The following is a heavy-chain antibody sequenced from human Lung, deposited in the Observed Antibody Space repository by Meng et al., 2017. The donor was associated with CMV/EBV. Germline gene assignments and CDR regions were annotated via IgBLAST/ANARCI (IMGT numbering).Heavy chain of an antibody. CDR2: INQDGSQK. CDR3: ARVEAAGRGMDD. J-gene: IGHJ6*02. Sequence: GESXKISCAASGFTFSSHWMTWVRQAPGKGLEWVANINQDGSQKNYVDSVKGRFTISRDNAKNSLFLQMNSLRAEDTAVYYCARVEAAGRGMDDWGQGTTVTVSS. V-gene: IGHV3-7*04. D-gene: IGHD6-13*01. CDR1: GFTFSSHW.